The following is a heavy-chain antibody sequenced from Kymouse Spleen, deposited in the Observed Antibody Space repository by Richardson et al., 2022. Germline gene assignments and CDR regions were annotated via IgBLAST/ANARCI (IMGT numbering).Heavy chain of an antibody. V-gene: IGHV3-33*01. D-gene: IGHD6-13*01. Sequence: QVQLVESGGGVVQPGRSLRLSCAASGFTFSSYGMHWVRQAPGKGLEWVAVIWYDGSNKYYADSVKGRFTISRDNSKNTLYLQMNSLRAEDTAVYYCARDKAAAGKGDYWGQGTLVTVSS. J-gene: IGHJ4*02. CDR2: IWYDGSNK. CDR3: ARDKAAAGKGDY. CDR1: GFTFSSYG.